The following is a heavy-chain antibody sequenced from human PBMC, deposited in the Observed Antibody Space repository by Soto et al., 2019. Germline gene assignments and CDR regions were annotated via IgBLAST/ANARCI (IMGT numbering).Heavy chain of an antibody. CDR2: ISHLQPA. J-gene: IGHJ4*02. V-gene: IGHV4-30-2*06. Sequence: NPSGTLSLPGSVSGATRTSGAYSWNWSRQSPGKGVEWFGYISHLQPAYYNPSFSSRLSLSIYRTTNQFFVSMSSMTAADKAVYYCVRGSGYDSFDFWGQGIQVTVSS. D-gene: IGHD3-22*01. CDR3: VRGSGYDSFDF. CDR1: GATRTSGAYS.